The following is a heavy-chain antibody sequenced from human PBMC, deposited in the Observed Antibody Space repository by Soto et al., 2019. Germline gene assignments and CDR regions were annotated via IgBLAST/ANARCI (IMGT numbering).Heavy chain of an antibody. CDR3: ARVHGSGSYYNHEDYYYYYYMDV. D-gene: IGHD3-10*01. J-gene: IGHJ6*03. CDR1: GYTFTSYG. Sequence: QVQLVQSGAEVKKPGASVKVSCKASGYTFTSYGISWVRQAPGQGLEWMGWISAYNGNTNYAQKLQGRATMTTDTSTSTAYMELRSLRSDDTAVYYCARVHGSGSYYNHEDYYYYYYMDVWGKGTTVTVSS. V-gene: IGHV1-18*01. CDR2: ISAYNGNT.